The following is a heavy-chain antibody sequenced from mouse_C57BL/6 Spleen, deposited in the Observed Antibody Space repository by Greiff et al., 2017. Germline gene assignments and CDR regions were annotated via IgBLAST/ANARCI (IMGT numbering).Heavy chain of an antibody. CDR1: GYAFSSSW. J-gene: IGHJ4*01. CDR2: IYPGDGDT. Sequence: VQLQQPGPELVKPGASVKISCKASGYAFSSSWMNWVKQRPGKGLEWIGRIYPGDGDTNYNGKFKGKATLTADKSSSTAYMQLSSLTSEDSAVYFCARDDYYAMDYWGQGTSVTVSS. CDR3: ARDDYYAMDY. V-gene: IGHV1-82*01.